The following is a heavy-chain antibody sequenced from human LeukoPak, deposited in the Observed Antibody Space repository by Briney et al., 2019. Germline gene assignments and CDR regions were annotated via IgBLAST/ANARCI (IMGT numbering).Heavy chain of an antibody. CDR3: ATLGGTRCFDY. D-gene: IGHD1-14*01. Sequence: ASDTVSRKLSLYTLTELSMHWVRQAPGKEREGVGGFDPEDGETIYAQKFQGRVTMTEDTSTDTAYMELSSVRAEDTAVYYCATLGGTRCFDYWGQGTLVTVSS. J-gene: IGHJ4*02. CDR1: LYTLTELS. V-gene: IGHV1-24*01. CDR2: FDPEDGET.